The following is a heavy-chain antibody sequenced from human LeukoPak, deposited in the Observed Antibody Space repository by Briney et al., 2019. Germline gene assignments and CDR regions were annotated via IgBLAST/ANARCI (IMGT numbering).Heavy chain of an antibody. CDR1: GFTFSSYS. CDR2: ISSSSSTI. J-gene: IGHJ4*02. CDR3: ARDMIESTWFGELDDY. D-gene: IGHD3-10*01. Sequence: GGSLRLSCAASGFTFSSYSMNWVRQAPGKGLEWVSYISSSSSTIYYADSLKGRFTISRDNAKNSLFLQMNSLRAEDTAVYYCARDMIESTWFGELDDYWGQGTLVTVSS. V-gene: IGHV3-48*04.